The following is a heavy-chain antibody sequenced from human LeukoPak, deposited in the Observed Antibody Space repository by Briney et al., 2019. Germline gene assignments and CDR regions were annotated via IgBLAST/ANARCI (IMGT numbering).Heavy chain of an antibody. CDR3: ARGLGDYDFWSPLGYYMDV. Sequence: SETLSLTCTVSGGSISSSSYYWGWIRQPPGKGLEWIGSIYYSGSTNYNPSLKSRVTISVDTSKNQFSLKLSSVTAADTAVYYCARGLGDYDFWSPLGYYMDVWGKGTTVTVSS. CDR2: IYYSGST. J-gene: IGHJ6*03. D-gene: IGHD3-3*01. V-gene: IGHV4-39*07. CDR1: GGSISSSSYY.